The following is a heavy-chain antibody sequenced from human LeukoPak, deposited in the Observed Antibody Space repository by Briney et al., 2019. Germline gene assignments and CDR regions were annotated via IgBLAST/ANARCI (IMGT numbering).Heavy chain of an antibody. Sequence: GGSLRLSCAASGFSFSSYRMNWVRQAPGKGLEWVSSVSNSGDYIHYADSVKGRFTISRDNSKNSLYLQMNSLRAEDTAVYYCARDLRITMVRGVKYWGQGTLVTVSS. J-gene: IGHJ4*02. CDR2: VSNSGDYI. V-gene: IGHV3-21*06. CDR3: ARDLRITMVRGVKY. CDR1: GFSFSSYR. D-gene: IGHD3-10*01.